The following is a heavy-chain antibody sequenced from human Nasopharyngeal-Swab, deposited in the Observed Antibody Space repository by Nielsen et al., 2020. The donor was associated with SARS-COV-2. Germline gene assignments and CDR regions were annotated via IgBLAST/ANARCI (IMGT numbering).Heavy chain of an antibody. CDR2: ISSSSSYI. Sequence: AGSLRLSCAASGFTFSSYSMNWVRQAPGKGLEWVSSISSSSSYIYYADSVKGRFTISRDNAKNSLYLQMNSLRAEDTAVYYCARDPLGFLYYYYGMDVWGQGTTVTVSS. CDR1: GFTFSSYS. CDR3: ARDPLGFLYYYYGMDV. V-gene: IGHV3-21*01. J-gene: IGHJ6*02. D-gene: IGHD2-15*01.